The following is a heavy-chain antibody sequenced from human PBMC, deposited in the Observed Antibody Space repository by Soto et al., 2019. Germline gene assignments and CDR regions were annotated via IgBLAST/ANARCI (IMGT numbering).Heavy chain of an antibody. J-gene: IGHJ4*02. Sequence: GGSLRLSCAASGFTFSSYWMSWVRQAPGKGLEWVANIKQDGSEKYYVDSVKGRFTISRDNAKNSLYLQMNSLRAEDTAVYYCARAPRGIAVAGIGVDAPNDYWGQGTLVTVSS. CDR3: ARAPRGIAVAGIGVDAPNDY. CDR2: IKQDGSEK. CDR1: GFTFSSYW. V-gene: IGHV3-7*01. D-gene: IGHD6-19*01.